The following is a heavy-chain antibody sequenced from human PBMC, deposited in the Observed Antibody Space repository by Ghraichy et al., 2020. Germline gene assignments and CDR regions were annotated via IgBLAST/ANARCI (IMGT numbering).Heavy chain of an antibody. D-gene: IGHD3-9*01. CDR2: IKKDGSGN. J-gene: IGHJ4*02. Sequence: GGSLRLSCVASGFTFPYFRMNWVRQAPGKGLEWVANIKKDGSGNSYVVSVNCRFTISRDNAKTSLSLQMNSLRAEDTAIYYCVRGDWFDYWGKGTLFTVSS. V-gene: IGHV3-7*03. CDR1: GFTFPYFR. CDR3: VRGDWFDY.